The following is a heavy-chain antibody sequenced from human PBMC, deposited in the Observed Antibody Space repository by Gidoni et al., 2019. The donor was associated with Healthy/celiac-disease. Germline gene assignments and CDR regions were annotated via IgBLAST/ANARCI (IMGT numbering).Heavy chain of an antibody. J-gene: IGHJ6*03. CDR3: AIVGCGGSCYAGAYYYYMDV. CDR2: ISSSSSTT. V-gene: IGHV3-48*02. CDR1: GFTLSSYS. Sequence: EVQLVESGGGLVQPGGSLRLSCEASGFTLSSYSRNWVRQAPGKGLEWVSYISSSSSTTYYADSVKGRFTISRDNAKNSLYLQMNSLRDEDTAVYYCAIVGCGGSCYAGAYYYYMDVWGKGTTVTVSS. D-gene: IGHD2-15*01.